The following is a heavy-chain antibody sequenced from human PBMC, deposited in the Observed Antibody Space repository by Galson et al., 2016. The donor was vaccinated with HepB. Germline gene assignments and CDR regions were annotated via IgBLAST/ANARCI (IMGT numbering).Heavy chain of an antibody. J-gene: IGHJ4*02. CDR3: GRPYWRDSDTPSGY. V-gene: IGHV1-3*01. CDR1: GYTITAYA. Sequence: SVKVSCKASGYTITAYALHWVRQAPGQRLEWLGWITAGHGTTKSSPQFPDRVTLTRDTSANTAYMELGSLRSEDTAGYYCGRPYWRDSDTPSGYWGQGTLVTVSS. D-gene: IGHD3-9*01. CDR2: ITAGHGTT.